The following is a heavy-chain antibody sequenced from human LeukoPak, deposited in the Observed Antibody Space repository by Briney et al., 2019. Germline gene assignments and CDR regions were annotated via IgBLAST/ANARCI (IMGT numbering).Heavy chain of an antibody. Sequence: GGSLRLSCAASGFTFSSYSMNWVRQAPGKGLEWVSSISSSSSYIYYADSVKGRFTISRDNAKNSLYLQMNSLRAEDTAVYYCARALKSRWDEIDYWGQGALVTVSS. CDR1: GFTFSSYS. CDR3: ARALKSRWDEIDY. CDR2: ISSSSSYI. J-gene: IGHJ4*02. D-gene: IGHD1-26*01. V-gene: IGHV3-21*01.